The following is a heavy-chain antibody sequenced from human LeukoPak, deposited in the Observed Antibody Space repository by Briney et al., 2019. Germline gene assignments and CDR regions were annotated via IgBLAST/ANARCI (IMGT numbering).Heavy chain of an antibody. J-gene: IGHJ5*02. CDR1: GGSISSYY. D-gene: IGHD6-6*01. CDR3: ARVYSSSPSWFDP. V-gene: IGHV4-59*08. Sequence: SETLSLTCTVSGGSISSYYWSWVRQPPGKGLEWIGYVSYSGSTDYNPSLKSRVIISIDTSKNQFSLKLSSVTAADTAVYYCARVYSSSPSWFDPWGQGTLVTVSS. CDR2: VSYSGST.